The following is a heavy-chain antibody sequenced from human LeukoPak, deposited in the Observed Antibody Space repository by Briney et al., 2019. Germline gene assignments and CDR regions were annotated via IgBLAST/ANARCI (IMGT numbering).Heavy chain of an antibody. Sequence: GASVKVSCKASGYTFTSYDINWVRQATGQGLEWMGWMNPNSGNTGYAQKFQGRVTMTRNTSISTAYMELSSLRSEDTAVYYWARVLKGRPASGIGRRYFEYWGQGTLVTVSS. D-gene: IGHD6-13*01. J-gene: IGHJ4*02. CDR2: MNPNSGNT. V-gene: IGHV1-8*01. CDR1: GYTFTSYD. CDR3: ARVLKGRPASGIGRRYFEY.